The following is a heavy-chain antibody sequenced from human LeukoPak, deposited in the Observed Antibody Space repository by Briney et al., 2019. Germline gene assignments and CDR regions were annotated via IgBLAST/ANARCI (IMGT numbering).Heavy chain of an antibody. CDR3: ARGGRNDAFDI. CDR1: GGSIRSYY. J-gene: IGHJ3*02. CDR2: IYYSGSA. V-gene: IGHV4-59*01. Sequence: SETLSPTCSVSGGSIRSYYWSWIREPPGKGLEWIAYIYYSGSANYNPSLKSRVNIAADTSRNKFSLNLNSVTAADTAVYYCARGGRNDAFDIWGQGTMVTVSS.